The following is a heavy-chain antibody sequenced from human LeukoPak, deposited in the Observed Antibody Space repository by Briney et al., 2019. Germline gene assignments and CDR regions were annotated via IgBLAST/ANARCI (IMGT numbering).Heavy chain of an antibody. D-gene: IGHD3-10*01. CDR1: GFTFSSYW. J-gene: IGHJ5*02. V-gene: IGHV3-7*01. Sequence: GGSLRLSCAASGFTFSSYWMSWVRQAPGKGLEWVANIKQDGSEKYYMDSVKGRFTISRDNAKNSLYLQMNSLRAEDTAVYYCARDQLSIPAWGVIPKWYNWFDPWGQGTPVTVSS. CDR2: IKQDGSEK. CDR3: ARDQLSIPAWGVIPKWYNWFDP.